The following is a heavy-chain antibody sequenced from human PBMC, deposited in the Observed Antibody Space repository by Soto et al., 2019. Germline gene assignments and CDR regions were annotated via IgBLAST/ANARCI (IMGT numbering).Heavy chain of an antibody. J-gene: IGHJ4*02. CDR2: FDPEDGET. Sequence: ASVKVSCTVSGYTLTELSMHWVRQAPGKGLEWMGGFDPEDGETIYAQKFQGRVTMTEDTSTDTAYMELSSLRSEDTAVYYCATDLLELRRFDYWGQRTLVTVSS. CDR3: ATDLLELRRFDY. CDR1: GYTLTELS. D-gene: IGHD1-7*01. V-gene: IGHV1-24*01.